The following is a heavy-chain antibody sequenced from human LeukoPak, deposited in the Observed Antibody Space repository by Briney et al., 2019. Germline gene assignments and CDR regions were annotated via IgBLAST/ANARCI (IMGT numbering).Heavy chain of an antibody. Sequence: GGSLRLSCAASGFTFSGSPMHWVRQTSGKGLEWVGRITSKAHSYATAYAASVKGRFTISRGDSKNTAYLQMNSLKTEDTAVYYCTGHGYGSGSYSSDWGQGTLVTVSA. V-gene: IGHV3-73*01. J-gene: IGHJ4*02. D-gene: IGHD3-10*01. CDR3: TGHGYGSGSYSSD. CDR1: GFTFSGSP. CDR2: ITSKAHSYAT.